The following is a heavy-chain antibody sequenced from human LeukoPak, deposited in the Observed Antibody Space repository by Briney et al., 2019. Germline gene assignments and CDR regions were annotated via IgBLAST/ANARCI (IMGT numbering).Heavy chain of an antibody. V-gene: IGHV3-11*01. Sequence: PGGSLRLSCAASGFTFSDYYMSWIRQAPGKGLEWVSYISSSGSTIYYADSVKGRFTISRDNAKNSLYLQMNSLRAEDTAVYYCARETPPAYTAMARFDCWGQGTLVTVSS. D-gene: IGHD5-18*01. CDR3: ARETPPAYTAMARFDC. CDR2: ISSSGSTI. J-gene: IGHJ4*02. CDR1: GFTFSDYY.